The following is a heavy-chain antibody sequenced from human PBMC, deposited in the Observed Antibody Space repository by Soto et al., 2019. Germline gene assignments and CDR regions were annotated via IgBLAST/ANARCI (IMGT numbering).Heavy chain of an antibody. J-gene: IGHJ4*02. D-gene: IGHD2-2*02. CDR1: GFTFTSSA. V-gene: IGHV1-58*01. CDR3: AALPYCRRPSCYKSGSGSAVARKLFDY. CDR2: IVVGSGNT. Sequence: SEKVSCKAAGFTFTSSAVQWVRQARGQRLEWIGWIVVGSGNTNYAQKFQERVTITRDMSTSTAYMELSSLRSEDTAVYYCAALPYCRRPSCYKSGSGSAVARKLFDYCAQGSLVIVSS.